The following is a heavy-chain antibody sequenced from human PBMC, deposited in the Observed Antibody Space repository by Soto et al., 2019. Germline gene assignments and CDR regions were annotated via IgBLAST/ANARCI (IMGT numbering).Heavy chain of an antibody. CDR2: IYYSGST. J-gene: IGHJ6*02. Sequence: QVQLQESGPGLVKPSETLSLTCTVSGGSVSGGSYYWSWIRQPPGKGLEWIGYIYYSGSTNYNPSLKSRVTISVDTSKNQFSLKLSAVTAADTAVYYCARDFGPAYGMDVWGQGTTVTVSS. CDR1: GGSVSGGSYY. V-gene: IGHV4-61*01. D-gene: IGHD3-3*01. CDR3: ARDFGPAYGMDV.